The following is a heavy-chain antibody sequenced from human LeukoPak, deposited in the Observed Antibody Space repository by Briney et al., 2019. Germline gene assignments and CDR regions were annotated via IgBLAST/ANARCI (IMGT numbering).Heavy chain of an antibody. Sequence: PAETLSLTCTVSGYSISSGYTWCWIRQPPGKGREWIGIIYHSGSTYYNPSLKSRVTISVDTSTNQLSLKLSSVTAADTAVYYCASGSGIYSHLVFDICGQGTMVTVSS. CDR3: ASGSGIYSHLVFDI. D-gene: IGHD1-26*01. V-gene: IGHV4-38-2*02. CDR1: GYSISSGYT. J-gene: IGHJ3*02. CDR2: IYHSGST.